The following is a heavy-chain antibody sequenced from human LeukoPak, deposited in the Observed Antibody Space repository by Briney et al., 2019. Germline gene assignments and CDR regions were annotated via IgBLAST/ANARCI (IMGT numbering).Heavy chain of an antibody. D-gene: IGHD2-15*01. CDR1: GFTFSSYA. J-gene: IGHJ6*02. CDR2: ISSSGSTI. CDR3: ARDLTPHRYCSGGSCPSSVFDYYYGMDV. Sequence: PGGSLRLSCAASGFTFSSYAMSWVRQAPGKGLEWVSYISSSGSTIYYADSVKGRFTISRDNAKNSLYLQMNSLRAEDTAVYYCARDLTPHRYCSGGSCPSSVFDYYYGMDVWGQGTTVTVSS. V-gene: IGHV3-48*04.